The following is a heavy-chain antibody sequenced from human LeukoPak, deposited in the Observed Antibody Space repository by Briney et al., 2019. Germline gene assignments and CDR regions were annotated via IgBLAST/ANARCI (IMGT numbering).Heavy chain of an antibody. CDR1: GFTFGDYT. Sequence: GGSLRLSCTASGFTFGDYTMSWVRQAPGKGLEWVGFIRSKAYGGTTECAASVKGRFTISRDDSKSIAYLQMNSLTTEDTAVYYCTRAGSGSYSIGLVDWGQGTLVTVSS. CDR3: TRAGSGSYSIGLVD. CDR2: IRSKAYGGTT. V-gene: IGHV3-49*04. J-gene: IGHJ4*02. D-gene: IGHD1-26*01.